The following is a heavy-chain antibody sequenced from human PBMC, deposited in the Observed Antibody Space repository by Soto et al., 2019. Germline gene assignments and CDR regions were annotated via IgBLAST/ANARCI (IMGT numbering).Heavy chain of an antibody. D-gene: IGHD3-22*01. CDR1: GGTFSSYA. CDR3: ARSAMIVVVIAYNWFDP. CDR2: IIPIFGTA. V-gene: IGHV1-69*12. Sequence: QVQLVQSGAEVKKPGSSVKVSCKASGGTFSSYAISWVRQAPGQGLEWMGGIIPIFGTANYAQKFQGRVTITADESTSTAYIELSSLRSEDTAVYYCARSAMIVVVIAYNWFDPWGQGTLVTVSS. J-gene: IGHJ5*02.